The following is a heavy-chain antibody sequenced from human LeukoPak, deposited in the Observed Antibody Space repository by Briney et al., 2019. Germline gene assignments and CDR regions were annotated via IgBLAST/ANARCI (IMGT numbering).Heavy chain of an antibody. CDR1: GFTFSDYS. J-gene: IGHJ4*02. Sequence: GGSLRLSCAASGFTFSDYSMSWVRQAPGKGLEWVSSVSSASSYIYYADSVKGRFTISRDNAKNSLYLQMDSLRDEDTAVYYCARGAQIVVAPAAQARPGPSGVDHWGQGILVTVSS. D-gene: IGHD2-2*01. CDR2: VSSASSYI. V-gene: IGHV3-21*01. CDR3: ARGAQIVVAPAAQARPGPSGVDH.